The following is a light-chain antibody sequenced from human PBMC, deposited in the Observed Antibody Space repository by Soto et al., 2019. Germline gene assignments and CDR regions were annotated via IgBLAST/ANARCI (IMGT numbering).Light chain of an antibody. J-gene: IGLJ2*01. CDR2: DVS. CDR3: CSYSGSDPLL. Sequence: QSALTQPRSVSGSPGESVTISCSGTSSDVGSYNYVSWYQQYPGKAPKVMIYDVSERPSEVPVRFSGSKSGNTASLTISGLQAEDEAEYFCCSYSGSDPLLFGGGTKLTVL. V-gene: IGLV2-11*01. CDR1: SSDVGSYNY.